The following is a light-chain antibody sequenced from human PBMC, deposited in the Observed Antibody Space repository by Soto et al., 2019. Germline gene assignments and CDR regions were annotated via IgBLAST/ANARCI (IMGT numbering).Light chain of an antibody. CDR1: QSINNY. J-gene: IGKJ4*01. V-gene: IGKV1-39*01. CDR3: LQSYRTPLT. CDR2: GAS. Sequence: DIQMTQSPSSLSASVGDRVTITCQASQSINNYLSWYQQKPGKAPNLLIFGASTLQSGVPSRFSGSGSGTDFTLTISSLQPEDFATYYCLQSYRTPLTFGGGTKVDI.